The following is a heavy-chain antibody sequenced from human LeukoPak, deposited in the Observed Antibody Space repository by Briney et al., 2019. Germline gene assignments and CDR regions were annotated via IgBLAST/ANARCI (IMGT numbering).Heavy chain of an antibody. CDR3: ARLYDSSGYYSYYYYYMDV. V-gene: IGHV4-34*01. CDR2: INHSGST. CDR1: GGSFSGYY. Sequence: SETLSLTCAVYGGSFSGYYWSWIRQPPGKGLEWIGEINHSGSTNYNPSLKSRVTISVDTSKNQFSLKLSSVTAADTAVYYCARLYDSSGYYSYYYYYMDVWGKGTTVTISS. D-gene: IGHD3-22*01. J-gene: IGHJ6*03.